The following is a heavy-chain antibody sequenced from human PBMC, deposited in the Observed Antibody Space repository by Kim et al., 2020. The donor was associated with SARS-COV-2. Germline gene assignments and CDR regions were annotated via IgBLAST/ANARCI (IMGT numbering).Heavy chain of an antibody. V-gene: IGHV3-30-3*01. CDR1: GFTFSSYA. Sequence: GGSLRLSCAASGFTFSSYAMHWVRQAPGKGLEWVAVISYDGSNKYYTDSVKGRFTISRDNSKNTLYLQMNSLRAEDTAVYYCARSRGPALKNWFDPWGQGTLVTVSS. CDR2: ISYDGSNK. CDR3: ARSRGPALKNWFDP. J-gene: IGHJ5*02.